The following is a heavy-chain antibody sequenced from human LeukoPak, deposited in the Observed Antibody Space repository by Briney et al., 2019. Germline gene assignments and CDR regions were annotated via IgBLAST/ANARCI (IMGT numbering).Heavy chain of an antibody. J-gene: IGHJ4*02. Sequence: GGSLRLSCAASGFTFSSYSMNWVRQAPGKGLEWVSSISSSSSYIYYADLVKGRFTISRDNAKNSLYLQMNSLRAEDTAVYYCALFDILTGRASFDYWGQGTLVTVSS. CDR1: GFTFSSYS. CDR2: ISSSSSYI. CDR3: ALFDILTGRASFDY. V-gene: IGHV3-21*01. D-gene: IGHD3-9*01.